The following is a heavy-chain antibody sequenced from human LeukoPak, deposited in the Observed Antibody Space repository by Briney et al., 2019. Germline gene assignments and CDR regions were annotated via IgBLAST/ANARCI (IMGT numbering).Heavy chain of an antibody. CDR3: ARSPRGVSRLPWWYFDY. Sequence: PGGSLRLSCAASGCTFKKYDVTWVRQAPGKGLEWVANIKQDGSEKYYVDSVKGRFTISRDNAKNSLYLQMNNLRAEDTAVYYCARSPRGVSRLPWWYFDYWGQGTLVTVSS. V-gene: IGHV3-7*01. J-gene: IGHJ4*02. CDR1: GCTFKKYD. D-gene: IGHD3-10*01. CDR2: IKQDGSEK.